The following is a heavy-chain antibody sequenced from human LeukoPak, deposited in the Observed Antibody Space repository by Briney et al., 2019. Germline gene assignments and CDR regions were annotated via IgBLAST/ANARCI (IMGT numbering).Heavy chain of an antibody. Sequence: SETLSLTCTVSGYSISSGYYWSWIRQPPGKGLEWIGEINHSGSTNYNPSLKSRVTISVDTSKNQFSLKLSSVTAADTAVYYCAGAVAGHAFDIWGQGTMVTVSS. D-gene: IGHD6-19*01. CDR2: INHSGST. J-gene: IGHJ3*02. CDR3: AGAVAGHAFDI. V-gene: IGHV4-38-2*02. CDR1: GYSISSGYY.